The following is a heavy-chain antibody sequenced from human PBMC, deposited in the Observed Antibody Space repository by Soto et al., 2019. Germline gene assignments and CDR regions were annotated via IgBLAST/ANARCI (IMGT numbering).Heavy chain of an antibody. CDR3: VKSSRRDITASRGMDV. D-gene: IGHD3-3*01. V-gene: IGHV3-64D*06. CDR2: ISSNGGST. Sequence: GGSLRLSCSASGFTFSSYAMHWVRQAPGRGPEYVSVISSNGGSTYYADSVVGRFTISRDNSKNTLYLQMSSLRVDDTAIYYCVKSSRRDITASRGMDVWGQGTTVTVS. CDR1: GFTFSSYA. J-gene: IGHJ6*02.